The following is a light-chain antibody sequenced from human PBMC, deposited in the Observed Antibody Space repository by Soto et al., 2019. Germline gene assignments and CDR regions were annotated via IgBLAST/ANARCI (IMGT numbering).Light chain of an antibody. CDR2: GAS. CDR1: QSVSSN. J-gene: IGKJ2*01. V-gene: IGKV3D-15*01. Sequence: VMTQSPATLSVSPGERATLSCSASQSVSSNLAWYQQKPGQAPRLLIYGASTRATGIPARFSGSESATDFTLTISSLFSEDFAVYYCQQYSHWPLYPFCQRTKLEIK. CDR3: QQYSHWPLYP.